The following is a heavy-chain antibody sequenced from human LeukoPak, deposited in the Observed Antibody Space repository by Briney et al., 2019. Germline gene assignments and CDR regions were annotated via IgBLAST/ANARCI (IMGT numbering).Heavy chain of an antibody. V-gene: IGHV4-59*08. CDR3: AGLSSTLYYSMDV. CDR2: IQNSAIYRAKI. J-gene: IGHJ6*02. D-gene: IGHD6-6*01. Sequence: SETLSLTCAVSRGSISSYYWTWIRQPPGKGLEWVGYIQNSAIYRAKIKSSPSLQSRVSLSIDTSKNQVSLTVNSVTAADTAVYYCAGLSSTLYYSMDVWGPGTAVTVSS. CDR1: RGSISSYY.